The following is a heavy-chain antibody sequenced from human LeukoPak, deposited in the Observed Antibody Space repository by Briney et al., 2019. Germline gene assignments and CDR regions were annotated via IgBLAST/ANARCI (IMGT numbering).Heavy chain of an antibody. CDR3: ARHFSAQAYYYDSSGYYFDY. CDR1: GGSISGYY. CDR2: IYYSGST. D-gene: IGHD3-22*01. Sequence: SETLSLTCTVSGGSISGYYWSWIRQPPGKGLEWIGYIYYSGSTNYNPSLKSRVTISVGTSKNQFSLKLSSVTAADTAVYYCARHFSAQAYYYDSSGYYFDYWGQGTLVTVSS. J-gene: IGHJ4*02. V-gene: IGHV4-59*08.